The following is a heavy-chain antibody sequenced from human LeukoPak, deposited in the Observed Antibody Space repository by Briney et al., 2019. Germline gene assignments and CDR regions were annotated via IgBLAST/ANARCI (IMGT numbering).Heavy chain of an antibody. CDR2: ISGSGGST. J-gene: IGHJ4*02. Sequence: PGGSLRLSCAASEFSFSTYWMHWVRQAPGKGLEWVSAISGSGGSTYYADSVKGRFTISRDNSKNTLYLQMNSLRAEDTAVYYCAKQPKGSGSYPYYFDYWGQGTLVTVSS. D-gene: IGHD3-10*01. CDR3: AKQPKGSGSYPYYFDY. V-gene: IGHV3-23*01. CDR1: EFSFSTYW.